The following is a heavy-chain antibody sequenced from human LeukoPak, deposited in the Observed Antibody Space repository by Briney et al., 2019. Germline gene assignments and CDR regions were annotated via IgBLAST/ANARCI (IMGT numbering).Heavy chain of an antibody. V-gene: IGHV3-7*04. Sequence: GGSLRLSCAASGFTFSSYWMGWVRQAPGKGLEWVANIKQDGSARYYVDSVKGRFTISRDNAKNSLYLQMNSLRVEDTAVYYCARGADWFDPWGQGTLVTVSS. J-gene: IGHJ5*02. CDR2: IKQDGSAR. CDR3: ARGADWFDP. CDR1: GFTFSSYW. D-gene: IGHD6-13*01.